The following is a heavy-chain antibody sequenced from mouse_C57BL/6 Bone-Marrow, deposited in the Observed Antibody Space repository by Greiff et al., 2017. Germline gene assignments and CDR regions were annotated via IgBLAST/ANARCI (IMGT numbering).Heavy chain of an antibody. CDR2: ISDGGSYT. J-gene: IGHJ3*01. D-gene: IGHD2-4*01. V-gene: IGHV5-4*01. CDR3: ARDPDYDYDEGFAY. Sequence: EVKLMESGGGLVKPGGSLKLSCAASGFTFSSYAMSWVRQTPEKRLELVATISDGGSYTYSPDNVKGRFTITRDNAKNNLYLQMSHLKSEDTAMYYCARDPDYDYDEGFAYWGQGTLVTVSA. CDR1: GFTFSSYA.